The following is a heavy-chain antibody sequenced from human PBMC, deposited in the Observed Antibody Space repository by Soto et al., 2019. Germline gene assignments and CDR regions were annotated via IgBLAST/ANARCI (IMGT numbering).Heavy chain of an antibody. CDR3: AKTRAAGHYYYYYMDV. D-gene: IGHD6-13*01. CDR2: ISGSGGST. J-gene: IGHJ6*03. V-gene: IGHV3-23*01. CDR1: GFTFSSYA. Sequence: EVQLLESGGGLVQPGGSLRLSCAASGFTFSSYAMSWVRQAPGKGLEWVSAISGSGGSTYYADSVKGRFTISRDNSKNTLYLQMNSLRAEDTAVYYCAKTRAAGHYYYYYMDVWGKGTPVTVSS.